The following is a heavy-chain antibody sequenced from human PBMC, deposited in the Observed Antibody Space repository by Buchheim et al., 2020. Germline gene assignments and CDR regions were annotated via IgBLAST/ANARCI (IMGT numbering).Heavy chain of an antibody. V-gene: IGHV3-23*01. J-gene: IGHJ6*03. CDR1: GFIFSQYA. CDR3: AKDPSNGRYFYYYMDV. Sequence: EVQLLESGGGLVQPGGSLRLSCAASGFIFSQYAMNWVRQAPGKGLERVSTITGSGGSPYSADSVRGRFTIPRDNSKNTLYLQMNSLRAEDTAVYYCAKDPSNGRYFYYYMDVWGKGTT. D-gene: IGHD2-8*01. CDR2: ITGSGGSP.